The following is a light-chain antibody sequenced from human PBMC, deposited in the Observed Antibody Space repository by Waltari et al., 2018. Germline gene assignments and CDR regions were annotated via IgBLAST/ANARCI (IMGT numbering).Light chain of an antibody. CDR1: SSNIGKTY. J-gene: IGLJ2*01. V-gene: IGLV1-51*01. CDR2: DSN. Sequence: QSVLTQPPSVSAAPGQKVTISCSGNSSNIGKTYVSWYQQFPGTAPKLLIYDSNKRPPGIPDRCSGSDSGTSATLGITGLQTGAEADYYCGAWDSSLSAGVFGGGTKLTVL. CDR3: GAWDSSLSAGV.